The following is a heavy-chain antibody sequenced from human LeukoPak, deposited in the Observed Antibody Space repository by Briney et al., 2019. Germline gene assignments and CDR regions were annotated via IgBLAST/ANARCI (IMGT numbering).Heavy chain of an antibody. CDR3: IRTLIVATSPYMDV. V-gene: IGHV3-74*01. CDR2: VNSDGTGT. CDR1: GFTFSSYW. J-gene: IGHJ6*03. D-gene: IGHD5-12*01. Sequence: GGSLRLSCAASGFTFSSYWMHWVRQAPGKGLVWVSRVNSDGTGTTYADSVEGRFTISRDNAKNTVYLQRNSLRAENTAIHYCIRTLIVATSPYMDVWGKGTTVTVSS.